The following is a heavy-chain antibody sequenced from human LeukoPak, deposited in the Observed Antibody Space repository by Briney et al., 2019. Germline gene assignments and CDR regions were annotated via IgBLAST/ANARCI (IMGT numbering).Heavy chain of an antibody. Sequence: SATLSLTRAVSRGSFSGYYWSWIRQPPGKGLDWIGQINHSGSTNSNTSLKSRVTISVDTSNNHFSLKLSSVTAADTAVYYCARPRPQYGSSRFFDYWGQGTLVTVSS. J-gene: IGHJ4*02. CDR1: RGSFSGYY. V-gene: IGHV4-34*01. CDR3: ARPRPQYGSSRFFDY. D-gene: IGHD6-13*01. CDR2: INHSGST.